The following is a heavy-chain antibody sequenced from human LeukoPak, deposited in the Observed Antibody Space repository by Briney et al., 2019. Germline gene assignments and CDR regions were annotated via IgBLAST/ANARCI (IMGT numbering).Heavy chain of an antibody. CDR3: ARDLLSGYYDSSGYLDY. D-gene: IGHD3-22*01. Sequence: GASVKVSCKASGGTFSSYAISWVRQAPGQGLEWMGGIIPIFGTANYAQKFQGRVTITADESTSTAYMELSSLRSEDTAVYYCARDLLSGYYDSSGYLDYWGQGTLVTVSS. CDR1: GGTFSSYA. J-gene: IGHJ4*02. V-gene: IGHV1-69*13. CDR2: IIPIFGTA.